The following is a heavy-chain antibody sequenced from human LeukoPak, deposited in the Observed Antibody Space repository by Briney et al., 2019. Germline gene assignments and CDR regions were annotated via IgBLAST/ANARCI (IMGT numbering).Heavy chain of an antibody. Sequence: SETLSLTCTVSGGSISSYYWTWVRQPAGKGLEWIGRIYCSGSTNYNPSLKSRVSMSVDTSKNQFSLKLSSVTAADSALYYCARAAALDSWGQGTLVTVSS. CDR1: GGSISSYY. J-gene: IGHJ4*02. V-gene: IGHV4-4*07. CDR2: IYCSGST. CDR3: ARAAALDS. D-gene: IGHD6-13*01.